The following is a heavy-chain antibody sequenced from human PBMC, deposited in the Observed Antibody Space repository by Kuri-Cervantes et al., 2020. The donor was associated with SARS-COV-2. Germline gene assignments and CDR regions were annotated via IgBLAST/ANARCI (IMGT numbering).Heavy chain of an antibody. CDR1: GGSISSGGYY. CDR2: IYYSGST. D-gene: IGHD6-19*01. Sequence: GSLRLSCTVSGGSISSGGYYWSWIRQPPGKGLEWIGYIYYSGSTNYNPSLKSRVTISVDTSKNQFSLKLSSVTAADTAVYYCATISASYSSGWYALYWGQGALVTVSS. CDR3: ATISASYSSGWYALY. V-gene: IGHV4-61*08. J-gene: IGHJ4*02.